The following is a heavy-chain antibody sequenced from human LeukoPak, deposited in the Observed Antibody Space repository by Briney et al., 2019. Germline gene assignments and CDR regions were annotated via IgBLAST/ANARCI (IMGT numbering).Heavy chain of an antibody. CDR3: AKDRVLDY. CDR1: GFIFSSYA. Sequence: GGSLRLSCAASGFIFSSYAMNWVRQAPGKGLEWVSGISRSGGSTYYADSVKGRFTISRDNSKNTLCLQMNSLRAEDTAVYYCAKDRVLDYWGQGTLVTVSS. D-gene: IGHD3-10*01. CDR2: ISRSGGST. V-gene: IGHV3-23*01. J-gene: IGHJ4*02.